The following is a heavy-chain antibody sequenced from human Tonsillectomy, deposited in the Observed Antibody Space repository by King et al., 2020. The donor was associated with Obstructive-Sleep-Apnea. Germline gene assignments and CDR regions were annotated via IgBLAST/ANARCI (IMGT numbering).Heavy chain of an antibody. CDR2: VYNRGST. CDR1: GGSFSGHY. V-gene: IGHV4-59*08. Sequence: VQLQESGPGLVKPSETLSLTCNVSGGSFSGHYWSWIRQPPGKGLEWIGDVYNRGSTIYNPPLKSRATISLDTSKSQFSLKLNSVTAPDTAVYYCARRSSPDSWPAYYFDFWGQGARVTVSS. CDR3: ARRSSPDSWPAYYFDF. J-gene: IGHJ4*02. D-gene: IGHD3-3*01.